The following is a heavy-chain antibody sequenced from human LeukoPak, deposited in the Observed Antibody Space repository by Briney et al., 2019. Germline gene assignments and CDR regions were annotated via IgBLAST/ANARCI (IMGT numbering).Heavy chain of an antibody. CDR2: SSTSSTI. J-gene: IGHJ4*02. CDR1: GFTFSSSS. D-gene: IGHD3-10*01. CDR3: AKDYYGD. Sequence: GGSLRLSCAASGFTFSSSSMNWVRQAPGKGLEWVSYSSTSSTIYYADSVKGRFTISRDNSKNTLYLQMNSLKSEDTAVYHCAKDYYGDWGQGTLVTVSS. V-gene: IGHV3-48*01.